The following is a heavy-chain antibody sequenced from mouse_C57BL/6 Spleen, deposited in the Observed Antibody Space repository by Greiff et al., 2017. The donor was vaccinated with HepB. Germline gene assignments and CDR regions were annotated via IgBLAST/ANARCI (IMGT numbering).Heavy chain of an antibody. D-gene: IGHD1-1*01. CDR2: FHPYNDDT. CDR3: ARGYYGSGPYWYFDV. CDR1: GYTFTTYP. Sequence: QVQLQQSGAELVKPGASVKMSCKASGYTFTTYPIEWMKQNHGKSLEWIGNFHPYNDDTKYNEKFKGKATLTVEKSSSTVYLELSRLTSDDSAVYYGARGYYGSGPYWYFDVWGTGTTVTVSS. J-gene: IGHJ1*03. V-gene: IGHV1-47*01.